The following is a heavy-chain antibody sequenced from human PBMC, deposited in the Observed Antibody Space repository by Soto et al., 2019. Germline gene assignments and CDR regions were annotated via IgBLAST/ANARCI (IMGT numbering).Heavy chain of an antibody. CDR1: GFSLSNARMG. J-gene: IGHJ6*02. CDR2: IFSNDEK. D-gene: IGHD3-9*01. V-gene: IGHV2-26*01. CDR3: ARFSWGSTPFDWLGTSSYYYYGMDV. Sequence: QVTLKESGPVLVKPTETLTLTCTVSGFSLSNARMGVSWIRQPPGKALEWLAHIFSNDEKSYSTSLKSRLTIYKDTSKSHVVLTMTNMDPVDTATYYCARFSWGSTPFDWLGTSSYYYYGMDVWGQGTTVTVSS.